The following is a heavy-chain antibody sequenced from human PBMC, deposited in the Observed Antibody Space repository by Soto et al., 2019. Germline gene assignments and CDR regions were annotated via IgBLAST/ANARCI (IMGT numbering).Heavy chain of an antibody. CDR3: ARGLGYCSSTSCSRGWFDP. V-gene: IGHV4-59*01. D-gene: IGHD2-2*01. CDR2: IYYNGST. J-gene: IGHJ5*02. CDR1: GGSISSYY. Sequence: QVQLQESGPGLVKPSETLSLTCTVSGGSISSYYWSWIRQPPGKGLEWIAYIYYNGSTNYNPSLNGRVTMSVDTSKNQFTLKLSSVTAADTDVYYCARGLGYCSSTSCSRGWFDPVGQGTLVTVSS.